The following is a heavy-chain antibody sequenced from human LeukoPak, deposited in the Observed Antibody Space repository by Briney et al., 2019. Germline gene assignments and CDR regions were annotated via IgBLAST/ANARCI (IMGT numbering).Heavy chain of an antibody. CDR1: GYTFTSYD. V-gene: IGHV1-8*03. D-gene: IGHD4-11*01. CDR2: MNPNSGNT. J-gene: IGHJ4*02. CDR3: ARHDYSNYELDY. Sequence: ASVKVSCKASGYTFTSYDIDWVRQATGQGLEWMGWMNPNSGNTGYAQKFQGRVTITRNTSISTAYMELSSLRSEDTAVYYCARHDYSNYELDYWGQGTLVTVSS.